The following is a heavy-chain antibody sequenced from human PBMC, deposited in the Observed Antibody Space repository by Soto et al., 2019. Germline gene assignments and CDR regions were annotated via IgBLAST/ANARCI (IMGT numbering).Heavy chain of an antibody. D-gene: IGHD1-7*01. CDR1: GFTFSSYG. CDR2: IWYDGSNK. CDR3: ARGLPGTNTDFYYYYYYMDV. V-gene: IGHV3-33*01. Sequence: GGSLRLSCPASGFTFSSYGMHWVRQAPGKGLEWVAVIWYDGSNKYYADSVKGRFTISRDNSKDTLYLQMNSLRAEDTAVYYCARGLPGTNTDFYYYYYYMDVWGKGTTVTVSS. J-gene: IGHJ6*03.